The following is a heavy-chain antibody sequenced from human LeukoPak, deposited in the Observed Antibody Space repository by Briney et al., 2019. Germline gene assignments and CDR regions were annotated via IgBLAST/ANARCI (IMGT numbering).Heavy chain of an antibody. CDR1: GFTFSSYS. CDR3: ARDTGQTEYTMVRGADDY. V-gene: IGHV3-21*01. D-gene: IGHD3-10*01. CDR2: ISSSSSYI. Sequence: GGSLRLSCAASGFTFSSYSMNWVRQAPGKGLEWVSSISSSSSYIYYADSVKGRFTISRDNAKNSLYLQMNSLRAEDTAVYYCARDTGQTEYTMVRGADDYWGQGTLVTVSS. J-gene: IGHJ4*02.